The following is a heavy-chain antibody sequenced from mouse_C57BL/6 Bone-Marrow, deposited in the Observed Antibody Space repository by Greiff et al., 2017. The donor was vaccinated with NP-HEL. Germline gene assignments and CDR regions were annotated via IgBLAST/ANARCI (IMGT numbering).Heavy chain of an antibody. D-gene: IGHD2-5*01. J-gene: IGHJ4*01. Sequence: EVKLQESGGGLVKPGGSLKLSCAASGFTFSDYGMHWVRQAPEKGLEWVAYISSGSSTIYYADTVKGRFTISRDNAKNTLFLQMTSLRSEDTAMYYCATGSNYVYYAMDYWGQGTSVTVSS. CDR3: ATGSNYVYYAMDY. CDR1: GFTFSDYG. V-gene: IGHV5-17*01. CDR2: ISSGSSTI.